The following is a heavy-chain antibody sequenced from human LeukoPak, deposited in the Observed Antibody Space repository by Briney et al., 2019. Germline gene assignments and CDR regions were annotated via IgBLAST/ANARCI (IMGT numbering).Heavy chain of an antibody. CDR1: GFTFSSYS. CDR2: ISSSSSYI. V-gene: IGHV3-21*01. J-gene: IGHJ4*02. D-gene: IGHD3-10*01. CDR3: ARAPLKGVLDY. Sequence: GGSLRLSCAASGFTFSSYSMNWVPQAPGKGREGVSSISSSSSYIYYADSVKGRFTISRDNAKNSLYLQMNSLRAEDTAVYYCARAPLKGVLDYWGQGTLVTVSS.